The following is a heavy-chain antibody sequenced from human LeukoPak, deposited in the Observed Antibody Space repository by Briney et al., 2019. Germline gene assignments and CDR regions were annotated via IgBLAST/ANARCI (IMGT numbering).Heavy chain of an antibody. CDR3: ASGTSPLNDYGDYFDY. CDR1: GGSISSYY. J-gene: IGHJ4*02. CDR2: IYYSGST. Sequence: SSETLSLTCTVSGGSISSYYWSWIRQPPGKGLEWIGYIYYSGSTNYNPSLKSRVTISVDTSKNQFSLKLSSVTAADTAVYYCASGTSPLNDYGDYFDYWGQGTLVTVSS. V-gene: IGHV4-59*01. D-gene: IGHD4-17*01.